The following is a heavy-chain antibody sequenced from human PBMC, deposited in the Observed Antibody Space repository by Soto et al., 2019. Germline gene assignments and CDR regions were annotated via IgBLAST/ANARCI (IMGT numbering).Heavy chain of an antibody. Sequence: TLSLTCTVSGGSISSGDYYWSWIRQPPGKGLEWIGYIYYSGSTYYNPSLKSRVTISVDTSKNQFSLKLSSVTAADTAVYYCARGPGGTDTAMVIFDYWGQGTLVTVSS. J-gene: IGHJ4*02. D-gene: IGHD5-18*01. CDR1: GGSISSGDYY. CDR2: IYYSGST. V-gene: IGHV4-30-4*01. CDR3: ARGPGGTDTAMVIFDY.